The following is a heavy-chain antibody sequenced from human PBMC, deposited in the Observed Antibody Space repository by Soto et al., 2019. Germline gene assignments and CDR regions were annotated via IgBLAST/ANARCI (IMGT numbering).Heavy chain of an antibody. CDR1: GFSLSTSRVG. Sequence: GSGPTLENPTQTLTLTFTFSGFSLSTSRVGVGWIRQPPGKALEWLALIYWDDDKRYSPSLKSRLTITKDTSKNQVVLTMTNMDPVDTATYYCAHRRVHGGHFDYWGQGTLVTVSS. J-gene: IGHJ4*02. V-gene: IGHV2-5*02. CDR3: AHRRVHGGHFDY. CDR2: IYWDDDK. D-gene: IGHD3-10*01.